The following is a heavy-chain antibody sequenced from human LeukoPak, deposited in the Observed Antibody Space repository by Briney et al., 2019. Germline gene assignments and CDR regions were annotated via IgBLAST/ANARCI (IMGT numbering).Heavy chain of an antibody. D-gene: IGHD1-26*01. CDR3: AKDFREVGATRAYYFDY. CDR2: IRYDGSNK. V-gene: IGHV3-30*02. Sequence: PGGSLRLSCAASGLTVSSNYMSWVRKAPGKGLEGGAFIRYDGSNKYYADSVKGRFTISRDNSKNTLYLQMNSLRAEDTAVYYCAKDFREVGATRAYYFDYWGQGTLVTVSS. CDR1: GLTVSSNY. J-gene: IGHJ4*02.